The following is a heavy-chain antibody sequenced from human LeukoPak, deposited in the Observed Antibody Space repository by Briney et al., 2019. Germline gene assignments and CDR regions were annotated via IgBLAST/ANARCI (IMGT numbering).Heavy chain of an antibody. Sequence: GGSLRLSCAASGFTFSSYEMNWVRQAPGKGLEWVSYMSRSGSTIYYADSVKGRFTISRDNAKNSLYLQMNSLRAGDTAVYYCARMGVAVTTVDYWGQGTLVTVSS. CDR1: GFTFSSYE. CDR2: MSRSGSTI. V-gene: IGHV3-48*03. D-gene: IGHD4-17*01. J-gene: IGHJ4*02. CDR3: ARMGVAVTTVDY.